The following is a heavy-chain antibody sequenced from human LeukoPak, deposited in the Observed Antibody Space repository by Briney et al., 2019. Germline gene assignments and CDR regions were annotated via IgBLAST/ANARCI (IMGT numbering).Heavy chain of an antibody. CDR3: AKGYGWEASYYYYYYMDV. Sequence: PGGSLRLSCAASGFTFSSYSMNWVRQTPGKGLEWVSYISASSNIIYYADSVKGRFTISRDNSKNTLYLQMNSLRVEDTAVYYCAKGYGWEASYYYYYYMDVWGKGTTVTISS. D-gene: IGHD1-26*01. CDR2: ISASSNII. V-gene: IGHV3-48*01. J-gene: IGHJ6*03. CDR1: GFTFSSYS.